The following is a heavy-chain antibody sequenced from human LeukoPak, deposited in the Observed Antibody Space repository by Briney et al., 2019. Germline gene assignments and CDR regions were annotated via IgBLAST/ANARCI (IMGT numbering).Heavy chain of an antibody. D-gene: IGHD3-10*01. J-gene: IGHJ4*02. Sequence: GGSLRLSCAASGFTFSSHAMSWVRQAPGKGLEWLAVISYDGSNKYYADSVKGRFTISRDNSKNTLYLQMNSLRVDDTAVYYCAKDGTRGIRFGKIPHYFDYWGQGTLVTVSS. CDR3: AKDGTRGIRFGKIPHYFDY. CDR2: ISYDGSNK. CDR1: GFTFSSHA. V-gene: IGHV3-30*04.